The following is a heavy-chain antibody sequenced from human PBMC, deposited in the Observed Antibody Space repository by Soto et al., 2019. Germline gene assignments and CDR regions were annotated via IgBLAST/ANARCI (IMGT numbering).Heavy chain of an antibody. J-gene: IGHJ6*02. CDR2: IYWNDDK. CDR3: AHLLGDYDSSGYYYYYYGMDV. CDR1: GFSLSTSGVG. V-gene: IGHV2-5*01. D-gene: IGHD3-22*01. Sequence: QITLKESGPTLVKPTQTLTLTCTFSGFSLSTSGVGVGWIRQPPGKALEWLALIYWNDDKRYSPSLKSRLTITKDTSKNQVVLTMTNMDPVDTATYYCAHLLGDYDSSGYYYYYYGMDVWGQGTTVTVSS.